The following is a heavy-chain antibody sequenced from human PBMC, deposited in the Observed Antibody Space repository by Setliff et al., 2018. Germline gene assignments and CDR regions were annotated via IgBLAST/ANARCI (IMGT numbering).Heavy chain of an antibody. CDR3: AREGVGIVRRGYFGL. CDR1: GGSISSGSYY. V-gene: IGHV4-61*09. J-gene: IGHJ2*01. Sequence: PSETLSLTCTVSGGSISSGSYYWSWIRQPAGKGLEWIGHIYTSGSTNYNPSLKSRVTISVDTSKNQFSLKLSSVTAADTAVYYCAREGVGIVRRGYFGLWGRGTLVTVSS. CDR2: IYTSGST. D-gene: IGHD2-21*01.